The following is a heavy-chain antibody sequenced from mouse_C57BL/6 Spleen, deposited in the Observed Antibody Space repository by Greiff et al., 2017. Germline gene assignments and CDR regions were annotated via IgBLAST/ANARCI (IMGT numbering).Heavy chain of an antibody. CDR3: ANPYGNYVGWDFDV. D-gene: IGHD2-1*01. CDR2: ISSGSSTI. J-gene: IGHJ1*03. Sequence: EVQLVESGGGLVKPGGSLKLSCAASGFTFSDYGLHWVRQAPEKGLEWVAYISSGSSTIYYAATVKGRFTISRDNAKNTLFLQMTSLRSEDKAMYYCANPYGNYVGWDFDVWGTGTTGTVST. CDR1: GFTFSDYG. V-gene: IGHV5-17*01.